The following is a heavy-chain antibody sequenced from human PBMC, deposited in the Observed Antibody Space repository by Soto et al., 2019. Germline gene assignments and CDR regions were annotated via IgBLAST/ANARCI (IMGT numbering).Heavy chain of an antibody. J-gene: IGHJ5*02. Sequence: SETLSLTCTASSGSISSYYWSWIRQPPGKGLEWIGCIYYSGNTNYNPSLKSRVTISVDTSKNQFSLNLNSVTAADTAVYYCGRGRSNIVSQSAPWGQGTLVTVSS. CDR1: SGSISSYY. CDR3: GRGRSNIVSQSAP. D-gene: IGHD5-12*01. V-gene: IGHV4-59*01. CDR2: IYYSGNT.